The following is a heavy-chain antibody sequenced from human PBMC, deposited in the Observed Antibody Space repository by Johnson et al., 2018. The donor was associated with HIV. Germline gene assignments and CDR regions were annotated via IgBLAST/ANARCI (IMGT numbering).Heavy chain of an antibody. Sequence: QVQLVESGGGVVQPGGSLRLSCAASGLTFSSYGMHWVSQAPGKGLEWVAFIRYDGSNKYYADSVKGRFTISRDNSKNTLYLQMNSLRAEDTAVYYCAKPVVPAGDDLDMYEFAFDIWGQGTMVTVSS. CDR1: GLTFSSYG. CDR3: AKPVVPAGDDLDMYEFAFDI. V-gene: IGHV3-30*02. D-gene: IGHD2-2*01. J-gene: IGHJ3*02. CDR2: IRYDGSNK.